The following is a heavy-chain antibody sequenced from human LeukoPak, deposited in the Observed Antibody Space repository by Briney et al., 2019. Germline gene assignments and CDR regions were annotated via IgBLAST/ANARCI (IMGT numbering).Heavy chain of an antibody. CDR2: ISYDGSNK. V-gene: IGHV3-30-3*01. CDR3: ARERDCSGGSCWDY. CDR1: GFTFSSYA. Sequence: GRSLRLSCAASGFTFSSYAMHWVRQAPGKGLEWVAVISYDGSNKYYADSVKGRFTISRDNSKNTLYLQMNSLRAEDTAVYYCARERDCSGGSCWDYWGQGTLVTVSS. D-gene: IGHD2-15*01. J-gene: IGHJ4*02.